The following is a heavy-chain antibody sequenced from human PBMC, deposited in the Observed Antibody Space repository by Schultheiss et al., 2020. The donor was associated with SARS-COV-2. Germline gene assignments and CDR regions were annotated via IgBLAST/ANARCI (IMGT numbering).Heavy chain of an antibody. CDR1: GFTFSNYD. J-gene: IGHJ3*02. Sequence: GGSLRLSCAASGFTFSNYDMHWVRQAPGKGLEWMAVIWHDGSNKYYGDSVKARFTISRDNSKNTLYLQMNSLRAEDTAVYYCAREGYPDAFDIWGQGTMVTVS. CDR3: AREGYPDAFDI. D-gene: IGHD5-18*01. CDR2: IWHDGSNK. V-gene: IGHV3-33*08.